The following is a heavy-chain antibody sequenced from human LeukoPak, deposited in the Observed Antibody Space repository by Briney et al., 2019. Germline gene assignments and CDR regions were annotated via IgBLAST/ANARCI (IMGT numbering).Heavy chain of an antibody. D-gene: IGHD1-14*01. CDR2: IDPSDSYT. Sequence: GESLKISCKGSGYSFTSYWIIWVRQMPGKGLEWMGRIDPSDSYTNYSPSFQGHVTISADKSISTAYLQWSSLKASDTAMYYCVGQSRRYNPFDYWGQGTLVTVSS. CDR1: GYSFTSYW. J-gene: IGHJ4*02. CDR3: VGQSRRYNPFDY. V-gene: IGHV5-10-1*01.